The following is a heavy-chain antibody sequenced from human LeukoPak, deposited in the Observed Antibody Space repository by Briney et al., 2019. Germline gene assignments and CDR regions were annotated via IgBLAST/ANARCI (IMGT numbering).Heavy chain of an antibody. CDR3: ARDYGDYYYYYMDV. Sequence: GGSLRLSCAASGFTFSSYDMNWVRQAPGKGLEWVSYISSSGSTIYYADSVKGRFTISRDNAKNSLYLQMNSLRAEDTAFYYCARDYGDYYYYYMDVWGKGSTVTVSS. V-gene: IGHV3-48*03. J-gene: IGHJ6*03. CDR2: ISSSGSTI. CDR1: GFTFSSYD. D-gene: IGHD4-17*01.